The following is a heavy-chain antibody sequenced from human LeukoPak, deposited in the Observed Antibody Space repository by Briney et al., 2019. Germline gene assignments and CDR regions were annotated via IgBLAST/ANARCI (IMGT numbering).Heavy chain of an antibody. D-gene: IGHD5-24*01. CDR2: IYYSGST. Sequence: SETLSLTCTVSGGSISSSSYYWGWIRQPPGKGLEWIGSIYYSGSTYYNPFLKSLFTISVDTSKNQFSLKLSSVTAADTAVYYCARDLRDGDTNFDYWGQGTLVTVSS. J-gene: IGHJ4*02. V-gene: IGHV4-39*07. CDR1: GGSISSSSYY. CDR3: ARDLRDGDTNFDY.